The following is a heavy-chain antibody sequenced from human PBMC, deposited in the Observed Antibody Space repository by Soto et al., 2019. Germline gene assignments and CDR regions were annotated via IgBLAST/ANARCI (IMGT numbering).Heavy chain of an antibody. V-gene: IGHV3-11*01. CDR3: ARAGAYTRSGLRDHYGMDV. J-gene: IGHJ6*02. Sequence: GGSLRLSCAASGFTFSDYYMSWIRQAPGKGLEWVSYISSSGSTIYYADSVKGRFTISRDNAKNSLYLQMNSLRAEDTAVYYCARAGAYTRSGLRDHYGMDVWGQGTTVTVSS. D-gene: IGHD2-2*02. CDR2: ISSSGSTI. CDR1: GFTFSDYY.